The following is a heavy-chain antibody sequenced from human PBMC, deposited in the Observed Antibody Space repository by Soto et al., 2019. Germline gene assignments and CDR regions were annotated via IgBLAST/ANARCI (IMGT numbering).Heavy chain of an antibody. V-gene: IGHV3-21*01. Sequence: EVQLVESGGGLVKPGGSLRLSCAASGFTFSSYSMNWVRQAPGKGLEWVSSISSSSSYIYYADSVKGRFTISRDNAKNSLYLQMNSLRAEETAVYYCARDRRNHDFWSGYYYGMDVWGQGTTVTVSS. CDR1: GFTFSSYS. D-gene: IGHD3-3*01. CDR3: ARDRRNHDFWSGYYYGMDV. CDR2: ISSSSSYI. J-gene: IGHJ6*02.